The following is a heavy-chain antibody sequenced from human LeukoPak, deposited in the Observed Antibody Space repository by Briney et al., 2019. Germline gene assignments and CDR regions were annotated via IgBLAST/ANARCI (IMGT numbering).Heavy chain of an antibody. D-gene: IGHD4-17*01. CDR1: GVSISTYY. J-gene: IGHJ6*02. Sequence: SETLSLTCSVSGVSISTYYWSWIRQPAGKGLEWIGRMHSSGSTIHKSSLNSRVTMPIDTSKNQFSLKLSSVTAADTAVYYCARDGGWVTSSRGMDVWGQGTTVTVSS. CDR2: MHSSGST. CDR3: ARDGGWVTSSRGMDV. V-gene: IGHV4-4*07.